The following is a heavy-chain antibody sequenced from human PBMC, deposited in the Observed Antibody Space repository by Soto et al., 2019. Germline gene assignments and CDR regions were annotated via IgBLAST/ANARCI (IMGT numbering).Heavy chain of an antibody. CDR1: GFTFSSYG. CDR2: IWYDGSNK. V-gene: IGHV3-33*01. D-gene: IGHD5-18*01. J-gene: IGHJ4*02. Sequence: GGSLRLSCAASGFTFSSYGMHWVRQAPGKGLEWVAVIWYDGSNKYYADSVKGRFTISRDNSKNTLYLQMNSLRAEDTAVYYCARGRVDTAMVMGYWGQGTLVTV. CDR3: ARGRVDTAMVMGY.